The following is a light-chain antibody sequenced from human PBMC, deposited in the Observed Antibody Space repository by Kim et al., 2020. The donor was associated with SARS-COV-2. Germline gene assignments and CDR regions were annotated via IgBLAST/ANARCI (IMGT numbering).Light chain of an antibody. CDR3: KQYNNWYT. J-gene: IGKJ2*01. Sequence: LSVSPGERVTLSCRASQSISSHLAWYQQKPGQAPRLLIHGASTRATGIPARFSGSGSGTDFSLTISSLQPEDFGIYYCKQYNNWYTFGQGTKLEI. V-gene: IGKV3-15*01. CDR1: QSISSH. CDR2: GAS.